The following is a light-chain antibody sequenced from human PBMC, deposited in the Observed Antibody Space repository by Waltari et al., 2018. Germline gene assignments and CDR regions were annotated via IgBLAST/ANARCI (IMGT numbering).Light chain of an antibody. CDR3: GTWDNSLSAV. CDR1: ASNFRISY. J-gene: IGLJ2*01. CDR2: GKG. Sequence: QSALPHPPSVSAAPGHHLPFTCPGRASNFRISYVPWYQQFPGQAPKVLIHGKGKRTTGIADRFSGSKAGTSATLDITGLQTGDEADYYCGTWDNSLSAVFGGGTKVTVL. V-gene: IGLV1-51*01.